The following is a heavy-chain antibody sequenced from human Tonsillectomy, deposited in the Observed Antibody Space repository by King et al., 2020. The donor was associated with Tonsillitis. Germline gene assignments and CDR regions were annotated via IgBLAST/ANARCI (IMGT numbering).Heavy chain of an antibody. CDR1: GGSISSYY. D-gene: IGHD1-26*01. J-gene: IGHJ5*02. CDR2: IYYSGST. CDR3: ARGGWELLTDWFDP. V-gene: IGHV4-59*01. Sequence: VQLQESGPGLVKPSETLSLTCTVSGGSISSYYWSWIRQPPGKGLEWIGYIYYSGSTNYNPSLKSRVTISVDTSKNQFSLKLSSVTAADTAVYYCARGGWELLTDWFDPWGQGTLVTVSS.